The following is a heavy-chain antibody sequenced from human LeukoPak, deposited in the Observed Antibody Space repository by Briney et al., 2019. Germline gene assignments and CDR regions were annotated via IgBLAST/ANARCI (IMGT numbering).Heavy chain of an antibody. CDR1: GFTFSSYA. V-gene: IGHV3-23*01. CDR3: ARGRRDTQYQVFDY. CDR2: ISGSGSKT. J-gene: IGHJ4*02. D-gene: IGHD2-2*01. Sequence: GGSLRLSCAASGFTFSSYAMNWVRQAPGKGLEWVSDISGSGSKTYYVDSVKGRFTISRDNSKNSLYLQMSRLRDEDTAVYYCARGRRDTQYQVFDYWGQGSLVTVSS.